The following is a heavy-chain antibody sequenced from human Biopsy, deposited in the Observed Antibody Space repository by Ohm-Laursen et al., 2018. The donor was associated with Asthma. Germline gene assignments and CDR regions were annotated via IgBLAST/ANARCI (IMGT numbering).Heavy chain of an antibody. V-gene: IGHV1-24*01. CDR1: GYSFTVLF. D-gene: IGHD4-17*01. Sequence: EPSVNVSCKIPGYSFTVLFMHWVRQAPGQGLEWMGGHGHEEGGTVNARRFQGRVTMTEDTSTDTAYMELSSLSSDDTAVYYCASDFPKDYVRYNFQFWGQGTLVTVSS. CDR3: ASDFPKDYVRYNFQF. J-gene: IGHJ4*02. CDR2: HGHEEGGT.